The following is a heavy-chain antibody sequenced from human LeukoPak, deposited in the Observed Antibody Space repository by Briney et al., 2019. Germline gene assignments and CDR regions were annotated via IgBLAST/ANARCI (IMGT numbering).Heavy chain of an antibody. J-gene: IGHJ6*03. CDR2: ISGSGVTT. D-gene: IGHD3-9*01. Sequence: GGSLRLSCAASGFTFSIHGMNWVRQAPGKGLEWVSAISGSGVTTYYADSVKGRFTISRDNSKNTLYLHMKSLRAEDTAFYYCAKNVREADWYYYYMDVWGKGTTVTVSS. CDR3: AKNVREADWYYYYMDV. V-gene: IGHV3-23*01. CDR1: GFTFSIHG.